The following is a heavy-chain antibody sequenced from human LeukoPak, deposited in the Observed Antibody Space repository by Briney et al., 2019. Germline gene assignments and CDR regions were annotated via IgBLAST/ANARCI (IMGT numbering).Heavy chain of an antibody. CDR2: INPSGGST. CDR1: GYTFTSYY. J-gene: IGHJ1*01. Sequence: ASVKVSCKASGYTFTSYYMHWVRQAPGQGLEWMGIINPSGGSTSYAQKFQGRVTMTRDTSTSTVYMELSSLRSEDTAVYYCARGPPEIMIVVVGDQYFQHWGQGTLSPSPQ. V-gene: IGHV1-46*01. D-gene: IGHD3-22*01. CDR3: ARGPPEIMIVVVGDQYFQH.